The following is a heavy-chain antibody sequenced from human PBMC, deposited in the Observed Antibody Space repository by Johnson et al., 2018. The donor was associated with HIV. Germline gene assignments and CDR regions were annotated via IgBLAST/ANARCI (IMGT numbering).Heavy chain of an antibody. CDR3: ARGLRRTTVGNDAFDI. V-gene: IGHV3-53*01. CDR2: IYSGGST. J-gene: IGHJ3*02. Sequence: VQLVESGGGLIQPGGSLRLSCAASGFTVSSNYMSWVRQAPGKGLEWVSVIYSGGSTYDADSVKGRFTISRDNSKNTLYLQMNSLGAEDTAVYYCARGLRRTTVGNDAFDIWGQGTMVTVSS. D-gene: IGHD4-23*01. CDR1: GFTVSSNY.